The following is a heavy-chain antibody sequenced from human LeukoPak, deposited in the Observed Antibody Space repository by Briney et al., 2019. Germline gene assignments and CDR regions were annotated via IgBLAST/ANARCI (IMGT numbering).Heavy chain of an antibody. V-gene: IGHV3-23*01. CDR2: ISGSGDKT. CDR1: GFTFKSYA. CDR3: AKDSVSVIPASFGLDV. D-gene: IGHD3-16*02. Sequence: PGGSLRLSCAPSGFTFKSYAMSWVRQAPGKGLEWVSAISGSGDKTFYADSVRGRFTISRDNSQNVLHLQMNSLRGDDTAVYYCAKDSVSVIPASFGLDVWGQGTTVAVSS. J-gene: IGHJ6*02.